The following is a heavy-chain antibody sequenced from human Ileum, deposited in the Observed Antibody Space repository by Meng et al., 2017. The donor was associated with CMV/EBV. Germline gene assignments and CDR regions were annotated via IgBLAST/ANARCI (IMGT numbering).Heavy chain of an antibody. D-gene: IGHD4-11*01. CDR3: ARDGHSNYARWFDP. CDR2: IIPIFGTA. V-gene: IGHV1-69*05. CDR1: GYTFTGYY. J-gene: IGHJ5*02. Sequence: SVKVSCKASGYTFTGYYMHWVRQAPGQGLEWMGGIIPIFGTANYAQKFQGRVTITTDESTSTAYMELSSLRSEDTAVYYCARDGHSNYARWFDPWGQGTLVTVSS.